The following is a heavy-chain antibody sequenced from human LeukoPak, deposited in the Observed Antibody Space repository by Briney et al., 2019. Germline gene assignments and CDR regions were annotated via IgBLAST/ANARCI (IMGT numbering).Heavy chain of an antibody. CDR2: IYYSGST. V-gene: IGHV4-30-4*08. CDR3: ASVVRAHRPDY. D-gene: IGHD1-26*01. Sequence: SQTLSLTCTVSGGSISSGDYYWSWIPQPPGKGLERNGYIYYSGSTSYNPSLKSRVTISVDTSKNQFSLTLSSATPAHKAVYHSASVVRAHRPDYWGQGTLVTVSS. CDR1: GGSISSGDYY. J-gene: IGHJ4*02.